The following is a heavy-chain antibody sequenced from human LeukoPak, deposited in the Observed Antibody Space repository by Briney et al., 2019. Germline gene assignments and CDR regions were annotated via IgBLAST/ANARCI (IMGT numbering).Heavy chain of an antibody. V-gene: IGHV3-30*02. J-gene: IGHJ4*02. CDR1: GFTFSSYG. D-gene: IGHD2-2*01. CDR2: IRYDGSNK. CDR3: ATVYCSSTSCYGDLDY. Sequence: GGSLRLSCTASGFTFSSYGMHWVRQAPGKGLEWVAFIRYDGSNKYYADSVKGRFTISRDNSKNTLYLQMNSLRAEDTAVYYCATVYCSSTSCYGDLDYWGQGTLVTVSS.